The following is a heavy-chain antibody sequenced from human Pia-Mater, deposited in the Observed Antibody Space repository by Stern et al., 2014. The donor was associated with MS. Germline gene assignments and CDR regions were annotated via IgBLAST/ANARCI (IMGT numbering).Heavy chain of an antibody. CDR1: GYSFTTYW. V-gene: IGHV5-51*01. CDR2: IYPRASEA. D-gene: IGHD2-2*01. CDR3: ARRGPADEIAF. Sequence: EVQLVESGAEVKKPGESLRISCKASGYSFTTYWIRWVRQMSGKGLEWMCTIYPRASEARLSPSLQGQVPISVEKSITTAYLQWSSLKAPDTAMYYCARRGPADEIAFGGQGTPVTVSS. J-gene: IGHJ4*02.